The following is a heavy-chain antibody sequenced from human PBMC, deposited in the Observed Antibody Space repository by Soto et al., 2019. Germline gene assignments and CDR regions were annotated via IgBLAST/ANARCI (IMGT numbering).Heavy chain of an antibody. CDR2: IIPSFGTA. V-gene: IGHV1-69*01. CDR1: GGTFSSYA. D-gene: IGHD3-22*01. CDR3: ARGGGFYDSSGYTDYYFDY. J-gene: IGHJ4*02. Sequence: QVQLVQSGAEVKKPGSSVKVSCKASGGTFSSYAISWVRQAPGQGLEWMGGIIPSFGTANYAQKFQGRVTITADESTSTAYMELSSLRSEDTAVYYCARGGGFYDSSGYTDYYFDYWGQGTLVTVSS.